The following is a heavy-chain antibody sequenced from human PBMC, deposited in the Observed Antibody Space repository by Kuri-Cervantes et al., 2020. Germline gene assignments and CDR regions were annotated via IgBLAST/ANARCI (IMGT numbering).Heavy chain of an antibody. Sequence: SETLSLTCTVSGGSISSGGYYWSWIRQPPGKGLEWIGYIYYSGSTNYNPSLKSRVTISVDTSKNQFSLKLSSVTAADTAVYYCARDVGNYDILTGFDYYMDVWGKGTTVTVSS. D-gene: IGHD3-9*01. J-gene: IGHJ6*03. CDR1: GGSISSGGYY. CDR3: ARDVGNYDILTGFDYYMDV. V-gene: IGHV4-61*08. CDR2: IYYSGST.